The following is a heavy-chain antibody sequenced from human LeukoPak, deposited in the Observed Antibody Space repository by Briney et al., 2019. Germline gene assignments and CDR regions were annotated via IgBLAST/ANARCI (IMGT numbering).Heavy chain of an antibody. CDR2: ISDSGGSP. J-gene: IGHJ4*02. D-gene: IGHD2-21*01. V-gene: IGHV3-23*01. CDR1: GLTFSNYA. CDR3: AKDQYGGYFDY. Sequence: PGGSLRLSCALSGLTFSNYAKSWVRQAPGKGLEWVSGISDSGGSPYYADSVKGRFTISRDNSKNTLYLQMNSLRAEDTAVYFCAKDQYGGYFDYWGQGTLVTVSS.